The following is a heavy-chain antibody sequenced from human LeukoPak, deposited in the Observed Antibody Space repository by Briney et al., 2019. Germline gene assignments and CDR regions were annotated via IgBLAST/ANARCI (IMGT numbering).Heavy chain of an antibody. CDR1: GFTFSNYG. V-gene: IGHV3-23*01. J-gene: IGHJ4*02. D-gene: IGHD2-2*01. CDR2: ISHSGVNT. Sequence: PGGSLRLSCAASGFTFSNYGMSWVRQAPGKGLLRVSVISHSGVNTYYADSVKGRFTISRDSSKNTLFLQMNSLRAEDTAVYYCAKVSSSSCYGWNDYWGQGTLVTVSS. CDR3: AKVSSSSCYGWNDY.